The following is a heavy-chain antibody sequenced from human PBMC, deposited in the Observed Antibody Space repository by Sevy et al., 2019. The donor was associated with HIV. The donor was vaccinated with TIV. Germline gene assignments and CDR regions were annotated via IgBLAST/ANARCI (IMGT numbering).Heavy chain of an antibody. Sequence: ASVKVSCKVSGYTLTELSMHWVRQAPGKGLEWMGGFDPEDGETIYAQKFQGRVTMTEDTSTDTAYMELSSLRSEDTAVYYCATDPTLLWFGELSYWGQGTLVTVSS. V-gene: IGHV1-24*01. J-gene: IGHJ4*02. CDR2: FDPEDGET. D-gene: IGHD3-10*01. CDR1: GYTLTELS. CDR3: ATDPTLLWFGELSY.